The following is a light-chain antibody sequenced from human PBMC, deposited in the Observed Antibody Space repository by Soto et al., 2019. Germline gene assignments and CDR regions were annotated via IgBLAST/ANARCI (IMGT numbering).Light chain of an antibody. V-gene: IGLV2-23*02. J-gene: IGLJ1*01. CDR3: YSYAGSSADV. CDR2: EVS. CDR1: SSDVGSYNL. Sequence: QSALTQPASVSGSPGQSITISCTGTSSDVGSYNLVSWYQQHPGKAPNLMIYEVSKRPSGVSNRFSGSKSGNTASLTISGLQAEDAADYYCYSYAGSSADVFGTGTKLTVL.